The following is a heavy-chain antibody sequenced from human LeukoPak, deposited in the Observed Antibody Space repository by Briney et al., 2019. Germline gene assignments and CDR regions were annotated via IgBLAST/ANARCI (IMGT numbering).Heavy chain of an antibody. CDR3: AKGWATVPNDY. J-gene: IGHJ4*02. CDR1: GITFNTYD. CDR2: ISGGGNTT. Sequence: GGSLRLSCEVSGITFNTYDMSWFRQAPGRGLNWVSGISGGGNTTYYTDSVKGRFAIYRDNSRNTLYLQMNSLRAEDTAVYFCAKGWATVPNDYWGQGTLVTVSS. V-gene: IGHV3-23*01. D-gene: IGHD4-17*01.